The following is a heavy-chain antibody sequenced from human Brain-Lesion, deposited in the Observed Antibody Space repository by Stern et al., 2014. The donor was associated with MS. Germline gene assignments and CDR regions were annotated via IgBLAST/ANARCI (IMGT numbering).Heavy chain of an antibody. Sequence: VQLVESGPGLVKPSGTLSLTCAVSGGSISSSNWWSWVRQSPGKGLEWIGESDHSGSTIYNPSLKSRVTVSVDTSKNRLSLNLRSVTAADTAVYFCARFPASRPHVFDSWGQGTLVTVSS. D-gene: IGHD6-13*01. CDR2: SDHSGST. CDR3: ARFPASRPHVFDS. CDR1: GGSISSSNW. J-gene: IGHJ4*02. V-gene: IGHV4-4*02.